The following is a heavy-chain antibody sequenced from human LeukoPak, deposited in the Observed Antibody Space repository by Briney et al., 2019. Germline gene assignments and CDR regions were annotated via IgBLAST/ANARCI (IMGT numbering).Heavy chain of an antibody. CDR2: ISGSGGST. V-gene: IGHV3-23*01. CDR1: GFTFSSYA. J-gene: IGHJ4*02. CDR3: TKNTRITYYDILTPPDY. Sequence: PGGSLRLSCAASGFTFSSYAMSWVRQAPGKGLEWVSAISGSGGSTYYADSVKGRFTISRDNSKNTLYLQMNSLRAEDTAVYYCTKNTRITYYDILTPPDYWGQGTLVTVSS. D-gene: IGHD3-9*01.